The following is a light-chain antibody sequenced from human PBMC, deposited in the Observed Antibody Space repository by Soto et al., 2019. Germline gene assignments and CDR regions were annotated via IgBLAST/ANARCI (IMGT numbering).Light chain of an antibody. CDR3: AAWDDSLNGYV. J-gene: IGLJ1*01. CDR2: SNN. Sequence: QSVLTQPASVSGYPGQSIAISCSGSSSNIGSNTVNWYQHLPGTAPKLLIYSNNQRPSGVPDRFSGSKSGTSASLAITGLRSEDEADYYCAAWDDSLNGYVFGTGTKVTVL. V-gene: IGLV1-44*01. CDR1: SSNIGSNT.